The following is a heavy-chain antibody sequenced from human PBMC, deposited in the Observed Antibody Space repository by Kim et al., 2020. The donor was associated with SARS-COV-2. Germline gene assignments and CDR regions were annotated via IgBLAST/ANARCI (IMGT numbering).Heavy chain of an antibody. CDR1: GYTFTSYA. J-gene: IGHJ6*02. CDR2: INTNTGNP. CDR3: ARVTRDMSGWSPSYYYYGMDV. V-gene: IGHV7-4-1*02. D-gene: IGHD6-19*01. Sequence: ASVKVSCKASGYTFTSYAMNWVRQAPGQGLEWMGWINTNTGNPTYAQGFTGRFVFSLDTSVSTAYLQISSLKAEDTAVYYCARVTRDMSGWSPSYYYYGMDVWGQGTTVTVSS.